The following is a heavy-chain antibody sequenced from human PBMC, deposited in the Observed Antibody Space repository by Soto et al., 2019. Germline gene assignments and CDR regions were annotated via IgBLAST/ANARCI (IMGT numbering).Heavy chain of an antibody. CDR1: GGSISSSSYY. CDR2: IYYTGST. D-gene: IGHD6-6*01. Sequence: SETLSLTCTVSGGSISSSSYYWGWIRQPPGKGLEWIGSIYYTGSTYYNPSLKSRVTISVDTSKNQFSLKLSSVTAADTAVYDCARFIAARPTRPNWFDPWGQGTLVTVSS. V-gene: IGHV4-39*01. J-gene: IGHJ5*02. CDR3: ARFIAARPTRPNWFDP.